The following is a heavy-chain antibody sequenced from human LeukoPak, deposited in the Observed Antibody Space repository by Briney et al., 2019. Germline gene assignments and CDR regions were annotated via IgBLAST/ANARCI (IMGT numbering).Heavy chain of an antibody. Sequence: PSETLSLTCTVSGGSISSGGYYWSWIRQHPGKGLEWIGYIYYSGSTYYNPSLKSRVTISVDTSKNQFSLKLSSVTAADTAVYYCARSSRRIVGAFHFDYWGQGTLVTVYS. CDR3: ARSSRRIVGAFHFDY. V-gene: IGHV4-31*03. CDR2: IYYSGST. D-gene: IGHD1-26*01. CDR1: GGSISSGGYY. J-gene: IGHJ4*02.